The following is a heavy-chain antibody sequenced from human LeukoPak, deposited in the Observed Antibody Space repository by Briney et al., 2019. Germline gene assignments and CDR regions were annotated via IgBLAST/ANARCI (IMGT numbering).Heavy chain of an antibody. V-gene: IGHV3-15*01. CDR2: IKSKTDGGTT. D-gene: IGHD6-13*01. CDR1: GFTFSNAW. J-gene: IGHJ6*02. Sequence: GGSLRLSCAASGFTFSNAWMSWVRQAPGKGLEWVGRIKSKTDGGTTDYAAPVKGRFTISRDDSKNTLCLQMNSLKTEDTAVYYCTTDSGKTYSSSWYEYYYGMDVWGQGTTVTVSS. CDR3: TTDSGKTYSSSWYEYYYGMDV.